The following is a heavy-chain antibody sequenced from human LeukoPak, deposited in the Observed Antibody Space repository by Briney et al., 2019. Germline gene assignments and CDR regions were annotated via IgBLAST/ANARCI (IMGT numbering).Heavy chain of an antibody. V-gene: IGHV3-7*01. CDR2: IKRDGSET. CDR1: GFTFSTSW. D-gene: IGHD6-19*01. Sequence: GGSLRLSCAASGFTFSTSWMSWVRQAPGKGLEWVANIKRDGSETYYVDSVKGRFTISRENTKNSLYLQMDSLRAEDTAVYFCARISTAVAGADYWGQGTLVTVSS. CDR3: ARISTAVAGADY. J-gene: IGHJ4*02.